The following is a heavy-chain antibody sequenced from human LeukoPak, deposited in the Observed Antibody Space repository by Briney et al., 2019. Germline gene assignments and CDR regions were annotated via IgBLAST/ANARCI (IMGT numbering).Heavy chain of an antibody. CDR1: GGSISSYY. CDR3: ARHRPYYYDSSGYVLAAFDI. Sequence: KSSETLSLTCTVSGGSISSYYWSWIRQPPGKGLEWIGYIYYSGSTNHNPSLKSRVTISVDTSKNQFSLKLSSVTAADTAVYYCARHRPYYYDSSGYVLAAFDIWGQGTLVTVSS. J-gene: IGHJ4*02. D-gene: IGHD3-22*01. V-gene: IGHV4-59*08. CDR2: IYYSGST.